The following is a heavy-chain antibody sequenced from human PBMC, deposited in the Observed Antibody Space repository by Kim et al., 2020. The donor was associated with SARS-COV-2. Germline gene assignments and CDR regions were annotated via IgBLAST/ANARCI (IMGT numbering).Heavy chain of an antibody. V-gene: IGHV1-2*06. CDR1: GYTFTGYY. CDR3: ARDRRIVDGNSRNHEY. Sequence: ASVKVSCKASGYTFTGYYMHWVRQAPGQGLEWMGRINPNSGGPNYAQKFQRRVTMTRDTSISTAYLELSRPGSDDTAVYYCARDRRIVDGNSRNHEYWGQ. J-gene: IGHJ4*02. D-gene: IGHD1-26*01. CDR2: INPNSGGP.